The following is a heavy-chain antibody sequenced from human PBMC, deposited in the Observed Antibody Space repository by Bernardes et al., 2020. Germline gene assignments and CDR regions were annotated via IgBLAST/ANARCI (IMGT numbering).Heavy chain of an antibody. Sequence: SETLSLTCVVSGGSISSSNWWSWVRQPPGKGLEWIGEIYHSGSTNYNPSLKSRVTISVDKSKNQFSLKLSSVTAADTAVYYCARDTKDIVVVPAGGMDVWGKGTTVTVSS. CDR3: ARDTKDIVVVPAGGMDV. D-gene: IGHD2-2*01. CDR2: IYHSGST. J-gene: IGHJ6*04. CDR1: GGSISSSNW. V-gene: IGHV4-4*02.